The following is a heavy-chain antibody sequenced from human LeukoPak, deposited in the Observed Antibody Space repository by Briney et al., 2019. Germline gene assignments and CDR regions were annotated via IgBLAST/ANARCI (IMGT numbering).Heavy chain of an antibody. CDR2: IYHSGST. CDR3: ARDKYSGSRSYLGVSWFDP. CDR1: GGSISSGGYS. V-gene: IGHV4-30-2*01. J-gene: IGHJ5*02. D-gene: IGHD3-10*01. Sequence: SGTLSLTCAVSGGSISSGGYSWSWIRQPPGKGLEWIGYIYHSGSTYYNPSLKSRVTVSVDRSKNQFSLKLSSVTAADTAVYYCARDKYSGSRSYLGVSWFDPWGQGTLVTVSS.